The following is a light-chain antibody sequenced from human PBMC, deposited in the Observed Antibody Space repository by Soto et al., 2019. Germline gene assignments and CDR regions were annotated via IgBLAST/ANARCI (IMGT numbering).Light chain of an antibody. CDR1: SRHSSYA. CDR2: VNSDGSH. CDR3: CSYAGSSTLEV. J-gene: IGLJ3*02. Sequence: QSVLTQSPSASASLGASVKLTCTLSSRHSSYAIAWHQHQAERGPRFLMKVNSDGSHTKGDGIPYRFSGSSSGAERYLTISRLQSEDEADYYCCSYAGSSTLEVFGGGTKLTV. V-gene: IGLV4-69*02.